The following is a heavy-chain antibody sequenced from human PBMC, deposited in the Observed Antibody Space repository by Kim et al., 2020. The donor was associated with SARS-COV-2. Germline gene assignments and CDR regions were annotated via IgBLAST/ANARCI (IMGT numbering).Heavy chain of an antibody. CDR1: GGSLSSYY. CDR2: VNHSGST. J-gene: IGHJ3*02. CDR3: TKGGWFGEALDAFDI. D-gene: IGHD3-10*01. V-gene: IGHV4-34*01. Sequence: SETLSLTCAVYGGSLSSYYWSWIRQSPGKGLEWIGDVNHSGSTNYNSSLKSRVTISVDTSKNQFSLKVTSMTAADTAMYYCTKGGWFGEALDAFDIWGQGTMVTVSS.